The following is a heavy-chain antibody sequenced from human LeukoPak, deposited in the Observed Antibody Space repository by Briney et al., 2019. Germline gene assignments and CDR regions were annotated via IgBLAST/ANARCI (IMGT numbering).Heavy chain of an antibody. Sequence: ASVKVSCKSSGYTFTDYYIHWVRQAPGQGLEWMGWINPKSGGTHFSQSFQGRVTMTRDTSISTAYMELSRLRSDDTAVYYCARDKSGNSGWYSYFDYWGQGTLVTVSS. CDR3: ARDKSGNSGWYSYFDY. J-gene: IGHJ4*02. CDR1: GYTFTDYY. D-gene: IGHD6-19*01. V-gene: IGHV1-2*02. CDR2: INPKSGGT.